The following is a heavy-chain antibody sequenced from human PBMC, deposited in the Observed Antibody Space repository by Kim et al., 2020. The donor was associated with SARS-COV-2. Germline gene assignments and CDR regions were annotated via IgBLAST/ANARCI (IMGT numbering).Heavy chain of an antibody. J-gene: IGHJ6*02. V-gene: IGHV3-30*18. CDR1: GFTFSSYG. CDR3: AKETTVGNSYYDILTGYLYYYGMDV. CDR2: ISYDGSNK. Sequence: GGSLRLSCAASGFTFSSYGMHWVRQAPGKGLEWVAVISYDGSNKYYADSVKGRFTISRDNSKNTLYLQMNSLRAEDTAVYYCAKETTVGNSYYDILTGYLYYYGMDVWGQGTTVTVS. D-gene: IGHD3-9*01.